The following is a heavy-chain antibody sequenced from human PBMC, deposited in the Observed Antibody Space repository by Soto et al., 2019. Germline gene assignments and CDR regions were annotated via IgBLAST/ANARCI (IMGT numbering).Heavy chain of an antibody. J-gene: IGHJ4*02. Sequence: EVQLVESGGGLVQPGGSLRLSCAASGFTFSSYWMHWVRQAPGKGLEWVSRINTGGSSTVYADSVKGRFTISRDNAKNTLYVQMTSLRAEYTAVYYCTRGLENYSYFDYWGQGILVTVSS. CDR3: TRGLENYSYFDY. CDR1: GFTFSSYW. V-gene: IGHV3-74*01. D-gene: IGHD1-7*01. CDR2: INTGGSST.